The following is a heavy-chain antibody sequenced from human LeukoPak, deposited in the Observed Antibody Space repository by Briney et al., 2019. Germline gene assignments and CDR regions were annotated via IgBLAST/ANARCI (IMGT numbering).Heavy chain of an antibody. Sequence: PGGSLRLSCTASGFTFSRSWMNWIRQAPGKGLEWVANINPDGDGMRFVDSVKGRFTMSRDNAQSSLHLQMNSLRVEDTAFYYCAAWTDRDYSYWGQGVLVTVSS. CDR1: GFTFSRSW. CDR2: INPDGDGM. D-gene: IGHD4-11*01. CDR3: AAWTDRDYSY. V-gene: IGHV3-7*01. J-gene: IGHJ4*02.